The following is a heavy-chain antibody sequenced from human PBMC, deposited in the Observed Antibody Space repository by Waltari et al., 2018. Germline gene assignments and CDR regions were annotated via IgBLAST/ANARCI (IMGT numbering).Heavy chain of an antibody. CDR2: KKKDGRES. V-gene: IGHV3-7*01. CDR1: GFTFSSYS. J-gene: IGHJ4*02. CDR3: ARPYSSGWYINFDY. Sequence: EVQLVESGGGLVQPGGSLRLSCTASGFTFSSYSMVWVRQAPGKGLEWVATKKKDGRESYYVDSVKGRFTFARDNAKNSLYLQMNSLRAEDTAVYYCARPYSSGWYINFDYWGQGTLVTVSS. D-gene: IGHD6-19*01.